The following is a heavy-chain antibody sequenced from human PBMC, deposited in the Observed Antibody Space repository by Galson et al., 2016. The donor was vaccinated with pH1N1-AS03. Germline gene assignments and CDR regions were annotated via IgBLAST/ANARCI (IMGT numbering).Heavy chain of an antibody. V-gene: IGHV3-30*03. Sequence: SLRLSCAASGFTFSRYPIHWVRQAPGKGLEWEALISYDGVTEHYADSVKGRFTISRDYFKNTVYLQMNSLRADDTAVYYCARGYCGGGGCHNWGGMDVWGQGTTVTVSS. CDR2: ISYDGVTE. CDR3: ARGYCGGGGCHNWGGMDV. J-gene: IGHJ6*02. D-gene: IGHD2-15*01. CDR1: GFTFSRYP.